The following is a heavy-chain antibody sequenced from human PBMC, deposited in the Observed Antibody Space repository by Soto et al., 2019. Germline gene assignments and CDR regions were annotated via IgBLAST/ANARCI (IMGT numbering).Heavy chain of an antibody. Sequence: GGSLRLSCAASGFSFSISPMHWVRQAPGKGPEWVALISYDGTNKFYADSVKGRFTISRDNSKSTLYLQVDSLRPEDAAVYYCARDPKTSGGQHWAFNYFDSWGQGTMVTVSS. J-gene: IGHJ4*02. V-gene: IGHV3-30-3*01. CDR3: ARDPKTSGGQHWAFNYFDS. D-gene: IGHD7-27*01. CDR1: GFSFSISP. CDR2: ISYDGTNK.